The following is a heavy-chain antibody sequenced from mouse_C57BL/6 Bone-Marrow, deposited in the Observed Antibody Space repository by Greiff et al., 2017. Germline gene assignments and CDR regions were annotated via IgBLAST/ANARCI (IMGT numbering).Heavy chain of an antibody. CDR3: ARITTVVATYCWYFDV. D-gene: IGHD1-1*01. Sequence: QVHVKQSGAELVRPGTSVKVSCKASGYAFTNYLIEWVKQRPGQGLEWIGVINPGSGGTNYNEKFKGKATLTADKSSSTAYMQLSSLTSEDSAVYFCARITTVVATYCWYFDVWGTGTTVTVSS. CDR2: INPGSGGT. CDR1: GYAFTNYL. V-gene: IGHV1-54*01. J-gene: IGHJ1*03.